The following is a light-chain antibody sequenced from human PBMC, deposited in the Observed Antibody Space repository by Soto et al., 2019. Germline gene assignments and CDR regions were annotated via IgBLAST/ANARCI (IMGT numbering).Light chain of an antibody. Sequence: ETLMTQSPANLSLSPGETATLSCGARQNINNYLDWYQKKLGQAPRLLIYGASTRATGIPARLSGSGYGTDLTITISSMQSEDFEVYYCQQYNNWPITFGQGTRLEIK. CDR3: QQYNNWPIT. CDR2: GAS. CDR1: QNINNY. V-gene: IGKV3D-15*01. J-gene: IGKJ5*01.